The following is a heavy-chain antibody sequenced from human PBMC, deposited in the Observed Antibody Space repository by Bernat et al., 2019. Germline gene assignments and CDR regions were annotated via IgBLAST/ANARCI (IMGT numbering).Heavy chain of an antibody. V-gene: IGHV3-23*04. CDR3: AKDWRSSSWYYFDY. D-gene: IGHD6-13*01. J-gene: IGHJ4*02. Sequence: EVQLVESGGGLVQPGGSLRLSCVASGFPFSSYAMSWVRQAPGKGLEWVSAISHSGGSTYYADSVKGRFTISRDNSKNTLYLQMSSLRAEDTAVYYCAKDWRSSSWYYFDYWGQGTLVTVSS. CDR1: GFPFSSYA. CDR2: ISHSGGST.